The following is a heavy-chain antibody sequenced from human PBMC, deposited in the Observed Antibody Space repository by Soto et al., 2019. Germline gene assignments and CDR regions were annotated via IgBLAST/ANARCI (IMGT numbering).Heavy chain of an antibody. CDR3: AKAPHFWSGYSGGYGMDV. J-gene: IGHJ6*02. D-gene: IGHD3-3*01. Sequence: QVQLVQSGAEVKKPGSSVKVSCKASGGTFSSYTISWVRQAPGQGLEWMGRIIPILGIANYAQKFQGRVTITADKSTSTAYMELSSLRSEDTAVYYCAKAPHFWSGYSGGYGMDVWGQGTTVTVSS. CDR2: IIPILGIA. V-gene: IGHV1-69*02. CDR1: GGTFSSYT.